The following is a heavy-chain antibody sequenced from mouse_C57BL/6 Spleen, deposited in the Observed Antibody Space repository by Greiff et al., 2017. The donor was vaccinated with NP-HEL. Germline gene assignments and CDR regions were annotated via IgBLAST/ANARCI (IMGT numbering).Heavy chain of an antibody. D-gene: IGHD2-1*01. CDR3: ARPGGNSGYFDY. CDR1: GFTFSDYG. V-gene: IGHV5-17*01. J-gene: IGHJ2*01. CDR2: ISSGSSTI. Sequence: DVQLVESGGGLVKPGGSLKLSCAASGFTFSDYGMHWVRQAPEKGLEWVAYISSGSSTIYYADTVKGRFTISRDNAKNPLFLQMTSLRSEDTAMYYCARPGGNSGYFDYWGQGTTLTVSS.